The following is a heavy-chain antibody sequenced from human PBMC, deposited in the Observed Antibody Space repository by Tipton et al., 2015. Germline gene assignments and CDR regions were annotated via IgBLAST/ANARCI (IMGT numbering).Heavy chain of an antibody. CDR1: GVSVTSGSFY. V-gene: IGHV4-61*01. Sequence: TLSLTCTVSGVSVTSGSFYWSWIRQSPGKGLEWIGYIYHTGSTIYNPSLKSRVTISLDRSKNQFSLRLTSVTAADTAMYYCARMTPMVSYYYYGMDVWGQGTTVTVSS. CDR2: IYHTGST. CDR3: ARMTPMVSYYYYGMDV. J-gene: IGHJ6*02. D-gene: IGHD5-18*01.